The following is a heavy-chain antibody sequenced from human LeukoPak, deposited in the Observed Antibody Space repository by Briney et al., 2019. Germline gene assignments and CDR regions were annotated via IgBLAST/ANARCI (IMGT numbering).Heavy chain of an antibody. Sequence: PGGSLRLSCASSGFTVSSNYMSWVRQAPGKGLEWVSVIYSGEKTQYADSVKGRFTISRHNSKNTLYLQMNSLRPEDTAVYYCATSSFGVVAPDYWGQGTLVTVSS. CDR3: ATSSFGVVAPDY. CDR2: IYSGEKT. J-gene: IGHJ4*02. D-gene: IGHD3-3*01. V-gene: IGHV3-53*04. CDR1: GFTVSSNY.